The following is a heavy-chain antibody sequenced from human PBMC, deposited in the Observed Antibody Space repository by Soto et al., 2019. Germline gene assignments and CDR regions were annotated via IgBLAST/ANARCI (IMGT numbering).Heavy chain of an antibody. Sequence: SETLSLTCTVSGGSISSYYWSWIRQPPGKGLEWIGYIYYSGSTNYNPSLKSRVTISVDTSKNQFSLKLSSVTAADTAVYYCARVNPGYGDYVFYYWGQGTLVTVSS. V-gene: IGHV4-59*01. D-gene: IGHD4-17*01. CDR3: ARVNPGYGDYVFYY. CDR1: GGSISSYY. CDR2: IYYSGST. J-gene: IGHJ4*02.